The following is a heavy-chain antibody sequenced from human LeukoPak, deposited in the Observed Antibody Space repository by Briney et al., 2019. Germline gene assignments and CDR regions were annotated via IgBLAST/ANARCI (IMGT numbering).Heavy chain of an antibody. CDR2: ISSSRSTI. J-gene: IGHJ4*02. Sequence: GGSLRLSCAASGFTFSSYSMNWVRQAPGKGLEWVSYISSSRSTIYYADSVKGRFTISRDNAKNSLYLQMNSLRAEDTAVYYCARDGDITKHCSSTSCYSFDYWGQGTLVTVSS. V-gene: IGHV3-48*01. CDR3: ARDGDITKHCSSTSCYSFDY. D-gene: IGHD2-2*02. CDR1: GFTFSSYS.